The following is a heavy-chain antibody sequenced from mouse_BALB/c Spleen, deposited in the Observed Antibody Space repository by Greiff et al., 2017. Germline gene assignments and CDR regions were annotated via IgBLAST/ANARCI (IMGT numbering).Heavy chain of an antibody. CDR2: IDPANGNT. J-gene: IGHJ4*01. Sequence: EVMLVESGAELVKPGASVKLSCTASGFNIKDTYMHWVKQRPEQGLEWIGRIDPANGNTKYDPKFQGKATITADTSSNTAYLQLSSLTSEDTAVYYCASPLWRHYYAMDYWSRNLSHRLL. D-gene: IGHD2-13*01. CDR3: ASPLWRHYYAMDY. V-gene: IGHV14-3*02. CDR1: GFNIKDTY.